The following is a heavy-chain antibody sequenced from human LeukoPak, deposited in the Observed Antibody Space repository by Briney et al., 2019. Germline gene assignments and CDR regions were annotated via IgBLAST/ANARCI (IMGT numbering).Heavy chain of an antibody. CDR1: GGSFSGYY. CDR3: ARMHYYDSSGYYLVTPFDY. V-gene: IGHV4-34*01. Sequence: PSETLSLTCAVYGGSFSGYYWSWIRQPPGKGLEWIGEINHSGSTNYNPSLKSRVTISVDTSKNQFSLKLSSVTAADTAVYYCARMHYYDSSGYYLVTPFDYWGQGTLVTVSS. D-gene: IGHD3-22*01. CDR2: INHSGST. J-gene: IGHJ4*02.